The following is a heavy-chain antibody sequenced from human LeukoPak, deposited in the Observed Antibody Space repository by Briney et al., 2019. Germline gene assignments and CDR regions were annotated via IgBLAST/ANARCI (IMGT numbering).Heavy chain of an antibody. CDR3: AGVLSYSGSYYVRGDAFDM. CDR2: IYYSGST. J-gene: IGHJ3*02. Sequence: SETLSLTCTVSGGSISSYYWSWIRQPPGKGLEWIGYIYYSGSTNYNPSLKSRVTISVDTSKNQFSLKLSSVTAADTAVYYCAGVLSYSGSYYVRGDAFDMWGQGTMVTVSS. D-gene: IGHD1-26*01. CDR1: GGSISSYY. V-gene: IGHV4-59*01.